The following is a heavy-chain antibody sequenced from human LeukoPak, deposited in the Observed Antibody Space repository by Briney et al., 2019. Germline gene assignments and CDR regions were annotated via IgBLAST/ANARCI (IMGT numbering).Heavy chain of an antibody. CDR1: GYTFTNYH. V-gene: IGHV1-8*03. CDR3: ARTTSMTASGYDY. D-gene: IGHD2-21*02. Sequence: GASVKVSCKASGYTFTNYHINWVRQASGQGLEWMTWINPDTGDKGYARKFQDRVTITTDTSISTAYMKLSSLSSEDTAAYFCARTTSMTASGYDYWGQGTLVTVSS. CDR2: INPDTGDK. J-gene: IGHJ4*02.